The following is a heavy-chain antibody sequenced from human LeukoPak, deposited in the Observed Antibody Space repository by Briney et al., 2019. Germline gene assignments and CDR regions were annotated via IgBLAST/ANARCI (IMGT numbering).Heavy chain of an antibody. CDR3: AKGRGRDGQNLFDY. V-gene: IGHV3-30*02. CDR2: IRSDGSQT. Sequence: PGGSLRLSCASSGFTFDIYGMHWVRQAPGKGLDWVAFIRSDGSQTHYADSVKGRFTISRDNSKNTLYLQMNTLRPEDTAFYYCAKGRGRDGQNLFDYWGQGTLVTVSS. D-gene: IGHD5-24*01. CDR1: GFTFDIYG. J-gene: IGHJ4*02.